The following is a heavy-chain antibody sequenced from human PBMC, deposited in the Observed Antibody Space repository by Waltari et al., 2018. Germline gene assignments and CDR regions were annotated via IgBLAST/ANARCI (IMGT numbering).Heavy chain of an antibody. CDR3: ARVGITMVQGVIIGESSNANWFDP. D-gene: IGHD3-10*01. Sequence: QLQLQESGPGLVKPSETLSLTCTVSGGSISSSSYYWGWIRQPPGKGLEWIGSIYYSGSTYYNPSLKSRVTISVDTSKNQFSLKLSSVTAADTAVYYCARVGITMVQGVIIGESSNANWFDPWGQGTLVTVSS. V-gene: IGHV4-39*07. CDR2: IYYSGST. CDR1: GGSISSSSYY. J-gene: IGHJ5*02.